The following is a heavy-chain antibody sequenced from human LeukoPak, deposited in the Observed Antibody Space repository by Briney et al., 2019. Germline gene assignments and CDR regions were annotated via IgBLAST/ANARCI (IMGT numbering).Heavy chain of an antibody. J-gene: IGHJ4*02. CDR3: ARDLLKAPGTQGY. V-gene: IGHV3-21*01. D-gene: IGHD6-13*01. CDR1: GFTFSSYS. CDR2: ISSSSYI. Sequence: GGSLRLSCAASGFTFSSYSMNWVRQAPGKGLEWVSSISSSSYIYYADSVKGRFTISGDNAKNSLYLQMNSLRAEDTAVYYCARDLLKAPGTQGYWGQGTLVTVSS.